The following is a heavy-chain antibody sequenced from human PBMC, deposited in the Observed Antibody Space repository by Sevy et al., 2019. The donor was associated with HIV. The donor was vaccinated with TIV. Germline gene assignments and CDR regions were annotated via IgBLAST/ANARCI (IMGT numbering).Heavy chain of an antibody. CDR3: ARAYSSWFGTVHY. CDR1: GFIFSTYS. D-gene: IGHD6-13*01. Sequence: GGSLRLSCAASGFIFSTYSMHWVRQAPGKGLEWVAAISYDGNNKYYADSVKGRFTISRDNPKNTLFLKVNSLRPEDTAVYYCARAYSSWFGTVHYWGQGTLVTVSS. V-gene: IGHV3-30-3*01. J-gene: IGHJ4*02. CDR2: ISYDGNNK.